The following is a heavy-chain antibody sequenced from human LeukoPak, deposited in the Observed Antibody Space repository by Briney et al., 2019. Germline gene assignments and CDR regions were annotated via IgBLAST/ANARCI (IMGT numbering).Heavy chain of an antibody. J-gene: IGHJ6*03. V-gene: IGHV1-8*01. CDR1: GYTFTSYD. CDR2: MNPNSGNT. CDR3: ARSAGYQLLAGSYYYMDV. Sequence: ASVKFSCKASGYTFTSYDINWVRQATGQGLEWMGWMNPNSGNTGYAQKFQGRVTMTRNTSISTAYMELSSLRSEDTAVYYCARSAGYQLLAGSYYYMDVWGKGTTVTVSS. D-gene: IGHD2-2*01.